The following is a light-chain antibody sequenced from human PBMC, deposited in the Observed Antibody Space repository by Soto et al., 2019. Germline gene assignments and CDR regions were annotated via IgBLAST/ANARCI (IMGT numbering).Light chain of an antibody. Sequence: DIQMTQSPSTLSASVGDRVTITCRASQNINSWLAWHQQKPGTAPKLLIYDASRLESGVPSRFSGSGSGTEFTLTISSLQPDDFVTYYCQQYNNYLYTFGQGTKLEIK. J-gene: IGKJ2*01. CDR2: DAS. V-gene: IGKV1-5*01. CDR1: QNINSW. CDR3: QQYNNYLYT.